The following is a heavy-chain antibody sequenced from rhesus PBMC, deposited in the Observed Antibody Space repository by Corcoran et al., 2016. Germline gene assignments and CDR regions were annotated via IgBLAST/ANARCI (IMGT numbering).Heavy chain of an antibody. V-gene: IGHV3S25*01. D-gene: IGHD5-42*01. J-gene: IGHJ4*01. Sequence: EVQLVESGGGLAKPGGSLRLSCAASGFTFSSYWMNWVRQAPGKGLEWVSAITSGGGTTYSADSGKGRFTISRDNSKNTLSLQMNSLRAEDTAVYYCAKSVRGYWIDYWGQGVLVTVSS. CDR3: AKSVRGYWIDY. CDR2: ITSGGGTT. CDR1: GFTFSSYW.